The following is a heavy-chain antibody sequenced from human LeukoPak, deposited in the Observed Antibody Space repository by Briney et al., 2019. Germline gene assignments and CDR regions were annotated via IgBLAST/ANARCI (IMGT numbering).Heavy chain of an antibody. CDR3: ARLTSTIPDAFDI. V-gene: IGHV3-23*01. J-gene: IGHJ3*02. D-gene: IGHD3-3*01. CDR2: ISGSGGST. Sequence: GGTLRLSCAASGFTFSSYAMSWVRQAPGKGLEWVSAISGSGGSTYYADSVKGRFTISRDNSKNTLYLQMGSLGPEDMAVYYCARLTSTIPDAFDIWGQGTMVTVSS. CDR1: GFTFSSYA.